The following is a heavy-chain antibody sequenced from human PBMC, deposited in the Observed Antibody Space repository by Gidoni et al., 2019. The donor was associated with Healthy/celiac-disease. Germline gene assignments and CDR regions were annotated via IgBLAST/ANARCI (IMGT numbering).Heavy chain of an antibody. J-gene: IGHJ5*02. V-gene: IGHV4-34*01. CDR2: INHSGST. CDR3: ARGGRWSTVTNNWFDP. CDR1: GGSFSGYY. D-gene: IGHD4-17*01. Sequence: QVQLQQWGAGLLKPSETLSLTCAVYGGSFSGYYWSWIRQPPGKGLEWIGEINHSGSTNYNPSLKRRVTISVDTSKNQFSLKLSSVTAADTAVYYCARGGRWSTVTNNWFDPWGQGTLVTVSS.